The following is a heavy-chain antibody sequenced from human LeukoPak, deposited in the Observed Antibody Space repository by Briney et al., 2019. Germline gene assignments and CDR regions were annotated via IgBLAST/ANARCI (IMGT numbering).Heavy chain of an antibody. D-gene: IGHD6-19*01. CDR1: GYTFNSYA. J-gene: IGHJ4*02. V-gene: IGHV1-18*01. CDR3: ARDWVAVAGAVEYYFDY. Sequence: APVKVSCKASGYTFNSYAITWVRQAPGQGLEWMGWISTYNGITSYAQKLQGRVTMTTDTSSTTAYMELRSLRSDDTALYYCARDWVAVAGAVEYYFDYWGQGTLVTVSS. CDR2: ISTYNGIT.